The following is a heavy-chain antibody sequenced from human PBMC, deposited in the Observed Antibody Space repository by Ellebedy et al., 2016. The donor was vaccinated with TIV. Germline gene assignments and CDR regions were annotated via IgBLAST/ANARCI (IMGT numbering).Heavy chain of an antibody. CDR2: IYYSGST. J-gene: IGHJ6*02. D-gene: IGHD6-19*01. Sequence: GSLRLXCTVSGGSISSYYWSWIRQPPGKGLEWIGYIYYSGSTNYNPSLKSRVTISVDTSKNQFSLKLSSVTAADTAVYYCARTASGWSTKNYYYYGMDVWGQGTTVTVSS. CDR1: GGSISSYY. CDR3: ARTASGWSTKNYYYYGMDV. V-gene: IGHV4-59*01.